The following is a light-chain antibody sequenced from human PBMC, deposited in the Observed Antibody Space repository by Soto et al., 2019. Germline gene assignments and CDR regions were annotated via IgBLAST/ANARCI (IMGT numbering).Light chain of an antibody. J-gene: IGKJ5*01. CDR1: QSVDNY. CDR3: QQRSDWPPIT. Sequence: EIVLTQSPATLSLSPGERATLSCRASQSVDNYLAWYQQKAGQVPRLLIYASSIRATGIPARFSGSGSGTDFTLTISSLEPEDFAVYYCQQRSDWPPITFGQGTRLEIK. CDR2: ASS. V-gene: IGKV3-11*01.